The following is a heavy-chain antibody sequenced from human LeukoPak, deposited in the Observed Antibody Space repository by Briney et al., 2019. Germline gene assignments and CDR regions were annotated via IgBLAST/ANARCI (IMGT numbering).Heavy chain of an antibody. Sequence: SETLSLTSTVSGGSISSGSYYWSWIRQPAGKGLEWIGRIYTSGSTNYNPSLKSRVTISVDTSKNQFSLKLSSVTAADTAVYYCARATLAGGDDAFDIWGQGTMVTVSS. CDR3: ARATLAGGDDAFDI. CDR2: IYTSGST. D-gene: IGHD3-16*01. CDR1: GGSISSGSYY. J-gene: IGHJ3*02. V-gene: IGHV4-61*02.